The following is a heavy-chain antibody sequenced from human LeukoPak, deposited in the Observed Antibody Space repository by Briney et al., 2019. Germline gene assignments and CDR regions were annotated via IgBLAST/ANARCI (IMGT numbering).Heavy chain of an antibody. D-gene: IGHD3-3*02. Sequence: GGSLRLSCAASGFTVSTNYMNWVRQAPGKGLEWVSILYSGSSTYYADSVEGRFTISRDSTKNTLFLQMNDLRAEDTAVYYCARVGDHFHWYLDLWGRGTLVTVSS. J-gene: IGHJ2*01. CDR1: GFTVSTNY. CDR2: LYSGSST. CDR3: ARVGDHFHWYLDL. V-gene: IGHV3-53*01.